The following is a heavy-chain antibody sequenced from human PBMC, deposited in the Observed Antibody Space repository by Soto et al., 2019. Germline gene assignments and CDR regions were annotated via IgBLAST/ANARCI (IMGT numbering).Heavy chain of an antibody. J-gene: IGHJ4*02. CDR3: ARDPARYYGSGSYPTYYFDY. Sequence: KVSCKASGGTFSSYTISWVRQAPGQGLEWMGRIIPILGIANYAQKFQGRVTITADKSTSTAYMELSRLRSDDTAVYYCARDPARYYGSGSYPTYYFDYWGQGTLVTVSS. CDR2: IIPILGIA. V-gene: IGHV1-69*04. D-gene: IGHD3-10*01. CDR1: GGTFSSYT.